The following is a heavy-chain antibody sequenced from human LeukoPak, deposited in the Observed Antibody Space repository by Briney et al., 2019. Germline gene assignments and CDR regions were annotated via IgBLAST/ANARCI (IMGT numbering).Heavy chain of an antibody. V-gene: IGHV3-30*02. CDR2: IRHDGSNK. J-gene: IGHJ4*02. CDR3: ARSVIAVASKDVYYFDY. CDR1: GFTFSSYG. D-gene: IGHD6-19*01. Sequence: GGSLRLSCAASGFTFSSYGMHWVRQAPGKGLEWVAFIRHDGSNKYYADSVKGRFTISRDNSKNTLYLQMNSLRAEDTAVYYCARSVIAVASKDVYYFDYWGQGTLVTVSS.